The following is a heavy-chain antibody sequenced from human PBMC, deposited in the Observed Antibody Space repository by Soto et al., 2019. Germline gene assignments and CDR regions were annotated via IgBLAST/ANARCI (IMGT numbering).Heavy chain of an antibody. D-gene: IGHD2-15*01. Sequence: GGSLRLSCAASGFTFSTYDMSWVRQAPGKGLEWVSAISGSGAGTYYADSVKGRFTISRDNSKNTLYLQMNSLRAEDTAVYYCAKEVVAASGDYFDYWGQGTLVTVSS. V-gene: IGHV3-23*01. CDR1: GFTFSTYD. J-gene: IGHJ4*02. CDR2: ISGSGAGT. CDR3: AKEVVAASGDYFDY.